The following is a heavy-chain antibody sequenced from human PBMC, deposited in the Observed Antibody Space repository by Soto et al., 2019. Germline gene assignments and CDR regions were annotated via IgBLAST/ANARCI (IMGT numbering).Heavy chain of an antibody. CDR2: IIPIFGTA. V-gene: IGHV1-69*12. CDR1: GGSFSSYA. Sequence: QVQLVQSGAEVKKTGSSVKVSCKASGGSFSSYAISWVRQAPGQGLEWMGGIIPIFGTANYAQKFQGRVTITADESTSTAYMELSSLSSEDTAVYYCARWIAGGEYFDYWGQGTLVTVSS. J-gene: IGHJ4*02. D-gene: IGHD3-10*01. CDR3: ARWIAGGEYFDY.